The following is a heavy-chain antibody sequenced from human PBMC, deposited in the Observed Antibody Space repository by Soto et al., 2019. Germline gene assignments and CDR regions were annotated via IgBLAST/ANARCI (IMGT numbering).Heavy chain of an antibody. CDR1: GFTFSSYS. Sequence: SLRLSWAASGFTFSSYSMNWGRQAPGKGLEWVSSISSSSSYIYYADSVKGRFTISRDNAKNSLYLQMNSLRAEDTAVYYCARDGLVDYYDSSNWFDPWGQGTLVTVSS. V-gene: IGHV3-21*01. J-gene: IGHJ5*02. D-gene: IGHD3-22*01. CDR2: ISSSSSYI. CDR3: ARDGLVDYYDSSNWFDP.